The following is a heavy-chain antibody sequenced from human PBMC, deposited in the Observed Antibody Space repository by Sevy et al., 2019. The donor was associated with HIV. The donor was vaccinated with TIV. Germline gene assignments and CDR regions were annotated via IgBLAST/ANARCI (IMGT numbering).Heavy chain of an antibody. J-gene: IGHJ4*02. Sequence: SETLSLTCTVSGGSISSYYWSWIRLPPGKGLEWIGYIYYSGSTNYNPSLKSRVTISVDTSKNQFSLKLSSVTAADTAVYYCARLRSTETDFDYWGQGTLVTVSS. CDR1: GGSISSYY. CDR2: IYYSGST. CDR3: ARLRSTETDFDY. V-gene: IGHV4-59*01.